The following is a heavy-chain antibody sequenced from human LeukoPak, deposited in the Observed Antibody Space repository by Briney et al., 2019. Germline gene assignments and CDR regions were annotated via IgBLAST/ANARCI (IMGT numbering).Heavy chain of an antibody. CDR3: ASFSSITSIYYYYYGMDV. D-gene: IGHD6-19*01. Sequence: SVKVSCKASGGTFSSYAISWVRQAPGQGLEWMGRIIPILGIANYAQKFQGRVTITADKSTSTAYMELSSLRSEDTAVYYCASFSSITSIYYYYYGMDVWGQGTTVTVSS. CDR2: IIPILGIA. CDR1: GGTFSSYA. J-gene: IGHJ6*02. V-gene: IGHV1-69*04.